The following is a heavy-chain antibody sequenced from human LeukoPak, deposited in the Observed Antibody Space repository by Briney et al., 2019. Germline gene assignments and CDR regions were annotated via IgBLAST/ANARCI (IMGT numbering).Heavy chain of an antibody. J-gene: IGHJ4*02. CDR2: ISSSSSTI. V-gene: IGHV3-48*01. Sequence: GESLKISCKGSGYSFTSYWIGWVRQAPGKGLEWVSYISSSSSTIYYADSVKGRFTISRDNAKNSLYLQMNSLRAEDTAVYYCARDYSSLDYWGQGTLVTVSS. CDR1: GYSFTSYW. D-gene: IGHD6-13*01. CDR3: ARDYSSLDY.